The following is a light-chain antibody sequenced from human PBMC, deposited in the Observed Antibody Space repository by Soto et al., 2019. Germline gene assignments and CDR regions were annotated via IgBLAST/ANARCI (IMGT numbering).Light chain of an antibody. Sequence: ETVVTQSPGTLYVSPGERATLSCRASQSVSSKLAWYQQKPGQAPRLLIYGASTRATGLPARFSGSGSGSESTLTISSLQSEDFAVYYCQQYAYWPYTFGQGTKLGIK. CDR2: GAS. J-gene: IGKJ2*01. V-gene: IGKV3-15*01. CDR1: QSVSSK. CDR3: QQYAYWPYT.